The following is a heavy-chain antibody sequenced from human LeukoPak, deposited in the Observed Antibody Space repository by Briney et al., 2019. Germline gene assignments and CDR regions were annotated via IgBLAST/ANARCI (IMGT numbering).Heavy chain of an antibody. D-gene: IGHD6-13*01. CDR3: AKDHVTSSSWFPDY. J-gene: IGHJ4*02. Sequence: PGGSLRLSCAASGFTFSSYWMSWVRQAPGKGLEWVANIKQDGSEKYYVDSVKGRFTISRDNAKDSLYLQMNSLRAEDTAVYYCAKDHVTSSSWFPDYWGQGTLVTVSS. V-gene: IGHV3-7*05. CDR1: GFTFSSYW. CDR2: IKQDGSEK.